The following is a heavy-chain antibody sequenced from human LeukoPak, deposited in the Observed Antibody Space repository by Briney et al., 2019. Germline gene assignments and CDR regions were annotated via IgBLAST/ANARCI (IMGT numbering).Heavy chain of an antibody. CDR1: GYSFTIYD. J-gene: IGHJ4*02. CDR3: ARVWGPTPIHYFDY. CDR2: VNTATGNT. V-gene: IGHV1-8*01. D-gene: IGHD3-16*01. Sequence: ASVKVSCKTSGYSFTIYDINWLRQAPGQGPEWMGRVNTATGNTVYAQKFQGRVSMTRDTSRTTAYMELRSLTSEDTAVYFCARVWGPTPIHYFDYWGQGSLVTVST.